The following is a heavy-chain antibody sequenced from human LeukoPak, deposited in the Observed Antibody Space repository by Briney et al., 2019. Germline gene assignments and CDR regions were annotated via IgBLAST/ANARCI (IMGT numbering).Heavy chain of an antibody. CDR1: GGSFSGYY. J-gene: IGHJ4*02. V-gene: IGHV4-34*01. Sequence: PSETLSLTCAVYGGSFSGYYWGWIRQPPGKGLEWIGEINHSGSTNYNPSLKSRVTISVDTSKNQFSLKLSSVTAADTAVYYCARGRARGYYFDYWGQGTLVTVSS. D-gene: IGHD6-6*01. CDR2: INHSGST. CDR3: ARGRARGYYFDY.